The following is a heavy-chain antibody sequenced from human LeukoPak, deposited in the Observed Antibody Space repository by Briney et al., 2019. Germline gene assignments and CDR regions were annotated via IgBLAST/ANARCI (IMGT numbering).Heavy chain of an antibody. CDR3: GRGSGGILEWLFSK. V-gene: IGHV3-21*01. CDR1: GFTFSSYN. D-gene: IGHD3-3*01. J-gene: IGHJ4*02. CDR2: ISSSSSST. Sequence: GGSLRLSCAASGFTFSSYNMIWFRQALGKGPEWVSAISSSSSSTYYSDSVRGRFTISRDNAKNSLYLQMNSLRAEDTAVYYCGRGSGGILEWLFSKWGQGTLVTVSS.